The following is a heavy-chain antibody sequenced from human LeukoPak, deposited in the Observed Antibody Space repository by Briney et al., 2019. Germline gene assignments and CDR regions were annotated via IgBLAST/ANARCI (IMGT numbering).Heavy chain of an antibody. CDR1: GFTFSSYG. V-gene: IGHV3-30*18. J-gene: IGHJ4*02. CDR3: AKGLVIDY. Sequence: GRSLRLSCAASGFTFSSYGMHWVRQAPGKGLEWVAVISYDGSNKYYADSVKGRFTISRDNSKNTLYLQMNSLRAEDPAVYYCAKGLVIDYWGQGTLVTVSS. D-gene: IGHD3-16*01. CDR2: ISYDGSNK.